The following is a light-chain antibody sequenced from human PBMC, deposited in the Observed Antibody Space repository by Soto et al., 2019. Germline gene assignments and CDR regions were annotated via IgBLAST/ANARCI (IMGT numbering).Light chain of an antibody. V-gene: IGLV1-44*01. J-gene: IGLJ3*02. Sequence: QSVLTQPPSTSGTPEQRVTISCSGSSSNIGSNPVQWYLQVPGTAPKLLIYRDNQRPSGVPDRFSGSKSGTSASLAISGLQSEDEGDYHCATWEDTLYGPVFGGGTKLTVL. CDR1: SSNIGSNP. CDR3: ATWEDTLYGPV. CDR2: RDN.